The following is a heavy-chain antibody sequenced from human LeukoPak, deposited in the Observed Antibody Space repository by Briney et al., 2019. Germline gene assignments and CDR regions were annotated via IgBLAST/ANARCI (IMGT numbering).Heavy chain of an antibody. V-gene: IGHV3-48*01. D-gene: IGHD4-17*01. CDR1: GFTFSSYS. Sequence: QPGGSLRLSCAASGFTFSSYSMNWVRQAPGKGLEWVSYISSSSSTIYYADSVKGRFTISRDNAKNSLYLQMNSLRAEDTAVYYCARTDYGDYLLQSYWFDPWGQGTLVTVSS. CDR3: ARTDYGDYLLQSYWFDP. J-gene: IGHJ5*02. CDR2: ISSSSSTI.